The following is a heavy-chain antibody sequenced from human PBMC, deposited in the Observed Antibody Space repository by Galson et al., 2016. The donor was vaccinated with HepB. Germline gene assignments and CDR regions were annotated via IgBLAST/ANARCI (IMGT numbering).Heavy chain of an antibody. CDR1: GFTFSAYG. CDR2: IWYDGTKK. J-gene: IGHJ5*02. D-gene: IGHD3-10*01. Sequence: SLRLSCAASGFTFSAYGMHWVRQAPGKGLEWLALIWYDGTKKYYADSVKGRFTISRDNSKNTLYLQMNSLRAEDTAVYYCARELTYYYGSGPDWFDPWGQGTLVIVSS. CDR3: ARELTYYYGSGPDWFDP. V-gene: IGHV3-33*01.